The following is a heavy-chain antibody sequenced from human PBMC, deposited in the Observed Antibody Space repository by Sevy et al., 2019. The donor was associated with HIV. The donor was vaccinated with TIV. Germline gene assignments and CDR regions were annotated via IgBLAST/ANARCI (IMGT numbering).Heavy chain of an antibody. CDR2: TRNKADSYTT. J-gene: IGHJ4*02. D-gene: IGHD6-13*01. CDR3: ATHAGIAAAGRVFDY. Sequence: GGSLRLSCAASGFTFSDHYMEWVRQAPGKGLEWVGRTRNKADSYTTDYAASVKGRFTISRDDSKNSLYLLMNSLKTEETAVYYCATHAGIAAAGRVFDYWGQGTLVTVSS. CDR1: GFTFSDHY. V-gene: IGHV3-72*01.